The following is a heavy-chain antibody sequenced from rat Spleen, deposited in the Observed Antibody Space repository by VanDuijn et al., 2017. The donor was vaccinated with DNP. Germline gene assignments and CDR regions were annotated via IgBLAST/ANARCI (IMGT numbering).Heavy chain of an antibody. Sequence: EVQLVETGGGLVQPGRSLKLSCVASGFTFSSYWMFWIRQAPGKGLEWVASINIDGGSTYYPDSVKGRFTISKDNAENTVYLQMSSLGSEDTATYHCTKILDYWGQGVMVTVSS. J-gene: IGHJ2*01. V-gene: IGHV5-58*01. CDR1: GFTFSSYW. CDR2: INIDGGST. CDR3: TKILDY.